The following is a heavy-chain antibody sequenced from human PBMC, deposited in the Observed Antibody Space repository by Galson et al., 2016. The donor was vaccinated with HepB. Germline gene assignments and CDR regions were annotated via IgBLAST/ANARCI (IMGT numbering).Heavy chain of an antibody. Sequence: SLRLSCAASGFTFSSYSMHWVRQAPGKGLEWVAGIWYDESKKYYGEFVKGRFTISRDNSRNTVSLQMNSLRAEDTALYYCARDTAGRRIYSWSQGTVVTVSS. J-gene: IGHJ4*02. CDR2: IWYDESKK. CDR3: ARDTAGRRIYS. V-gene: IGHV3-33*01. D-gene: IGHD6-6*01. CDR1: GFTFSSYS.